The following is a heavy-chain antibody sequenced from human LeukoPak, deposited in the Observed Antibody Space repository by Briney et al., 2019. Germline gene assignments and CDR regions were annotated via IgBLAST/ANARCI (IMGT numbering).Heavy chain of an antibody. V-gene: IGHV1-69*05. CDR3: ASYIGACSGGSCYHWFDP. Sequence: SVKVSCKASGGTFSSYAISWVRQAPGQGLEWMGRIIPIFGTANYAQKSQGRVTITTDESTSTAYMELSSLRSEDTAVYYCASYIGACSGGSCYHWFDPWGQGTLVTVSS. CDR1: GGTFSSYA. J-gene: IGHJ5*02. CDR2: IIPIFGTA. D-gene: IGHD2-15*01.